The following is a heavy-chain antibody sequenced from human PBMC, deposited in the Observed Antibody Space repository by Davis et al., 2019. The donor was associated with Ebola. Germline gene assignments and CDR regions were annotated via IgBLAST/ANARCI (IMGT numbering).Heavy chain of an antibody. J-gene: IGHJ4*02. CDR3: ARWGQGSSWHVDY. V-gene: IGHV3-30*03. Sequence: GESLKISCAVSGFSFKSYGMHWIRQAPGKGLEWVAVIAYDGSNEYYADSVKGRLTISRDNSKNTLYLQMNSLRAEDTAVYYCARWGQGSSWHVDYWGQGTLVTVSS. D-gene: IGHD6-13*01. CDR2: IAYDGSNE. CDR1: GFSFKSYG.